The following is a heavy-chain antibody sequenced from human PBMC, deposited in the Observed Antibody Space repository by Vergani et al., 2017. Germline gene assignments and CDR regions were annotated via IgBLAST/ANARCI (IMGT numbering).Heavy chain of an antibody. J-gene: IGHJ4*01. CDR1: RFSFNTYG. CDR3: AKDGRENSDYGYIDY. V-gene: IGHV3-30*02. D-gene: IGHD4-17*01. Sequence: QVQLVETGGGVFQPGGSLRLYCATPRFSFNTYGAHWVRQAPGKGLEWVAFIGYDGRIKYNVDAVKGRFTISRDTSKKTLYLQMRSLRADDTAVYYCAKDGRENSDYGYIDYWGQGTLVTVSS. CDR2: IGYDGRIK.